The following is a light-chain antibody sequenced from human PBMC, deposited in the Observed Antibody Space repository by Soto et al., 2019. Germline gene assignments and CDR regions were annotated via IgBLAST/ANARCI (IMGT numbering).Light chain of an antibody. CDR1: SNDVANNKF. Sequence: QSVLTQPASVSESPGQSITISCAGTSNDVANNKFVSWYRQSPGKGPKLLIYEDRRRPPGVSNRFSASKSGNTASLTISGLQAEDEADYYCSSYTSSSTLEVFGTGTKVTVL. V-gene: IGLV2-14*02. J-gene: IGLJ1*01. CDR3: SSYTSSSTLEV. CDR2: EDR.